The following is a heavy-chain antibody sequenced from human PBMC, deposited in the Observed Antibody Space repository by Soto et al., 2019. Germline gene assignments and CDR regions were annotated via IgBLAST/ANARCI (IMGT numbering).Heavy chain of an antibody. J-gene: IGHJ6*02. CDR2: IYHSGTT. CDR1: GGPISSGGYS. CDR3: ARLHGYCISSSCHGHYAMDV. D-gene: IGHD2-2*01. V-gene: IGHV4-30-2*03. Sequence: PSETLSLTCAVSGGPISSGGYSWNWIRQPPGKGLEWIGYIYHSGTTSYNPSLNSRVSISVDTSKNQFSLKVTSVTAADTAVYYCARLHGYCISSSCHGHYAMDVWGQGTTVTV.